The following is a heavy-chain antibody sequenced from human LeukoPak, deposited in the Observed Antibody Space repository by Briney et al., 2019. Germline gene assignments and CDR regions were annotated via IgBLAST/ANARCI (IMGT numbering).Heavy chain of an antibody. Sequence: QAGGSLRLSCAASRFTFSSYEMNWVRQAPGEGLEWVSYISSSGSTIYYADSVKGRFTISRENAKNSLYLQMNSLRAEDTAVYYCAELGITMIGGVWGKGTTVTISS. J-gene: IGHJ6*04. CDR3: AELGITMIGGV. D-gene: IGHD3-10*02. CDR2: ISSSGSTI. CDR1: RFTFSSYE. V-gene: IGHV3-48*03.